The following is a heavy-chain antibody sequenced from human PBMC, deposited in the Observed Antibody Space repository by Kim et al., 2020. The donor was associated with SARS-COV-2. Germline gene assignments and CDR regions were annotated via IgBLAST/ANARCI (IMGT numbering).Heavy chain of an antibody. CDR1: GDSVSSNSAA. CDR3: ASLGYCSSTSCYNGFDP. CDR2: TYYRSKWYN. J-gene: IGHJ5*02. V-gene: IGHV6-1*01. D-gene: IGHD2-2*01. Sequence: SQTLSLTCAISGDSVSSNSAAWNWIRQSPSRGLEWLGRTYYRSKWYNDYAVSVKSRITINPDTSKNQFSLQLNSVTPEDTAVYYCASLGYCSSTSCYNGFDPWGQGTLVTVSS.